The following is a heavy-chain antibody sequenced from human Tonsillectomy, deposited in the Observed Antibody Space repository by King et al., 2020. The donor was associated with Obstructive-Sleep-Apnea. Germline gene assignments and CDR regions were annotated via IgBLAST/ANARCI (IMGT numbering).Heavy chain of an antibody. CDR2: ISSSGSII. CDR3: ARDRGYCSGGSCYSWFDP. V-gene: IGHV3-11*01. D-gene: IGHD2-15*01. J-gene: IGHJ5*02. Sequence: VQLVESGGGLVKPGGSLRVSCAASGFTFSDYYMSWIRQAPGKGLEWVSYISSSGSIIYYADSVKGRFTISRDNAKNSLYLKMNSLRAEDTAVNYCARDRGYCSGGSCYSWFDPWGQGTLVTVSS. CDR1: GFTFSDYY.